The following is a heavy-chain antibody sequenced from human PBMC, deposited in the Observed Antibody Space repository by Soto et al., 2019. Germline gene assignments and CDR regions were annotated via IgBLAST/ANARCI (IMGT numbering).Heavy chain of an antibody. Sequence: GASVKVSCKASGGTFSSYTISWVRQAPGQGLEWVGRIIPILGIANYAQKFQGRVTITADKSTSTAYMELSSLRSEDTAVYYCAREGLLWFGELLSPPYYYGMDVWGQGTTVTVSS. CDR3: AREGLLWFGELLSPPYYYGMDV. CDR2: IIPILGIA. V-gene: IGHV1-69*04. J-gene: IGHJ6*02. CDR1: GGTFSSYT. D-gene: IGHD3-10*01.